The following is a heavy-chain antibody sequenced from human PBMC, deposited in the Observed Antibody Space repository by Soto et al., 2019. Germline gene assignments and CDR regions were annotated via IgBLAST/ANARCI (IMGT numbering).Heavy chain of an antibody. CDR3: ARKGYYDSSGYYPYGMDV. Sequence: ASVKVSCKASGGTFSSYAISWVRQAPGQGLEWMGGIIPIFGTANYAQKFQGRVTITADESTSTAYMELSSLISEDTAVYYCARKGYYDSSGYYPYGMDVWGQGTTVTVSS. D-gene: IGHD3-22*01. CDR1: GGTFSSYA. J-gene: IGHJ6*02. V-gene: IGHV1-69*13. CDR2: IIPIFGTA.